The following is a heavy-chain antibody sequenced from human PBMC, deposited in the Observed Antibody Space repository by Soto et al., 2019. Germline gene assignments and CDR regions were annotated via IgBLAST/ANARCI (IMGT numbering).Heavy chain of an antibody. CDR3: ASHRGYSYGRGHFGFDY. CDR2: IYYSGST. CDR1: GGSLSSYY. J-gene: IGHJ4*02. Sequence: SETLSLTCVASGGSLSSYYWSWIRQPPGKGLEWIGYIYYSGSTNYNPSLKSRVTISVDTSKNQFSLKLSSVTAADTAVYYCASHRGYSYGRGHFGFDYWGQGTLVTVSS. D-gene: IGHD5-18*01. V-gene: IGHV4-59*01.